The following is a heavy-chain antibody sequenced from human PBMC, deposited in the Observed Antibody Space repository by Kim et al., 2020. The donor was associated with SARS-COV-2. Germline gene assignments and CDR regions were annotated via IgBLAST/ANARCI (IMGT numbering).Heavy chain of an antibody. D-gene: IGHD2-8*01. Sequence: GGSLRLSCAASGFTFSDHYMSWIRQAPGKGLEWISYISSSGTIFYADSVKGRFTISRDNARNSLFLQMNSLRAEDTAVYYCAKGADIVLTVYDIGYFDNWGQGTLVTVSS. CDR1: GFTFSDHY. CDR2: ISSSGTI. V-gene: IGHV3-11*01. CDR3: AKGADIVLTVYDIGYFDN. J-gene: IGHJ4*02.